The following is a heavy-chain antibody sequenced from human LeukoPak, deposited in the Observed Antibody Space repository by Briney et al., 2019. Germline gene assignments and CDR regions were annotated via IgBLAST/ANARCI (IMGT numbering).Heavy chain of an antibody. CDR3: AKESSSWYGIDY. Sequence: GGSLRLSCAASGFTFSSYGMHWVRQAPGKGLEWVAFIRYDGSNKYYADSVKGRFTISRDNSKNTLYLQTNSLRAEDTAVYYCAKESSSWYGIDYWGQGTLVTVSS. CDR1: GFTFSSYG. D-gene: IGHD6-13*01. J-gene: IGHJ4*02. V-gene: IGHV3-30*02. CDR2: IRYDGSNK.